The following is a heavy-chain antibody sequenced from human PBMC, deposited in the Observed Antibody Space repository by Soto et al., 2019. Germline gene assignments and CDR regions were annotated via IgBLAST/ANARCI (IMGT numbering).Heavy chain of an antibody. CDR3: AKVPPLYCSGGSCPPDY. D-gene: IGHD2-15*01. Sequence: GGSLRLSCAASGFTFSSYAMSWVRQAPGKGLEWVSAISGSGGSTYYADSVKGRFTISRDNSKNTLYLQMNSLRAEDTAVYYCAKVPPLYCSGGSCPPDYWGQGTQVTVSP. CDR2: ISGSGGST. J-gene: IGHJ4*02. CDR1: GFTFSSYA. V-gene: IGHV3-23*01.